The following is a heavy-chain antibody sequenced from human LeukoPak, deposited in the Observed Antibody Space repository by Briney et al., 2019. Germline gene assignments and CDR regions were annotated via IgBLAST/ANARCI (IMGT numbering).Heavy chain of an antibody. J-gene: IGHJ6*03. V-gene: IGHV3-21*01. D-gene: IGHD3-3*01. CDR2: ISSSSSYI. CDR1: GFTFSIST. Sequence: PGGSLRLSCAASGFTFSISTMNWVRQAPGKGLEWVSSISSSSSYIYYADSVKGRFTISRDNAKNSLYLQMNSLRAEDTAVYYCAREYDIYDFWSGPSNPYYYYYMGVWGKGTTVTVSS. CDR3: AREYDIYDFWSGPSNPYYYYYMGV.